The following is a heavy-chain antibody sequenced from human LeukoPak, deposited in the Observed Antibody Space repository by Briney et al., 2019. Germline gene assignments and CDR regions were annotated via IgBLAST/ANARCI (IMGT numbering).Heavy chain of an antibody. V-gene: IGHV3-48*03. CDR1: GFTFSSYE. CDR3: ARDCNYGSGSYYNGVDY. J-gene: IGHJ4*02. Sequence: GGSLRLSCAASGFTFSSYEMNWVRQAPGKGLEWVSYISSSGSTIYYADSVKGRFTISRDNAKNSLYLQMNSLRAEDTAVYYCARDCNYGSGSYYNGVDYWGQGTLVTVSS. CDR2: ISSSGSTI. D-gene: IGHD3-10*01.